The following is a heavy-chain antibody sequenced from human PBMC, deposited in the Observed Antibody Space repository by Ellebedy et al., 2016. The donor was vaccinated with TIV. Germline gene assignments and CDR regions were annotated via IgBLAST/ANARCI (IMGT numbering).Heavy chain of an antibody. Sequence: AASVKVSCKASGYTFTSYAMHWVRQAPGQRLEWMGWINAGNGNTKYSQKFQGSVTITRDTSASTAYMELSSLRSEDTAVYYRAREGVVGANRGGYFDNWGQGTLVTVSS. D-gene: IGHD1-26*01. J-gene: IGHJ4*02. V-gene: IGHV1-3*01. CDR3: AREGVVGANRGGYFDN. CDR2: INAGNGNT. CDR1: GYTFTSYA.